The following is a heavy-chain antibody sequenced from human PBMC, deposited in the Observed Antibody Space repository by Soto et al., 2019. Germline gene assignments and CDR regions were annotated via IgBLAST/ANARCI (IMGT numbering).Heavy chain of an antibody. Sequence: SETLSLTCPVSGCYISSGCYYWGWIRQSPGKGLEWIGTMYSSENTYYNPSLLSRVTISVDTSKNEFSLRLSSVTAADTAVYYCARLNGYCISTNCHGYYGMDVWGQGTTVTVSS. V-gene: IGHV4-39*01. J-gene: IGHJ6*02. D-gene: IGHD2-2*03. CDR1: GCYISSGCYY. CDR2: MYSSENT. CDR3: ARLNGYCISTNCHGYYGMDV.